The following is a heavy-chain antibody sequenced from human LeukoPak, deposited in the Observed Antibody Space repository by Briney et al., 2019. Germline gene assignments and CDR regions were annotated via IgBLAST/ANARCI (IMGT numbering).Heavy chain of an antibody. V-gene: IGHV4-39*07. D-gene: IGHD3-22*01. J-gene: IGHJ4*02. Sequence: GSLRLSCAASGFTFSSYGMSWVRQAPGKGLEWIGSIYYSGSTYYNPSLKSRVTISVDTSKNQFSLKLSSVTAADTAVYYCARDTDYYDSSGSTIDYWGQGTLVTVSS. CDR3: ARDTDYYDSSGSTIDY. CDR1: GFTFSSYG. CDR2: IYYSGST.